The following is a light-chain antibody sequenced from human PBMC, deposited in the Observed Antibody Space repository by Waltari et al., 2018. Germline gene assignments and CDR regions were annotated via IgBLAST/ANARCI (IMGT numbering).Light chain of an antibody. V-gene: IGKV1-5*03. CDR1: QGLSSW. J-gene: IGKJ2*01. CDR3: QQYEDYST. Sequence: DIQMTQSPSTLSASVGDRVTITCRASQGLSSWLAWHQPKPGKAPKLLIYKASTLESGVPSRFSGSGSGTEFTLTISSLQPDDFATYYCQQYEDYSTFGQGTKVEIK. CDR2: KAS.